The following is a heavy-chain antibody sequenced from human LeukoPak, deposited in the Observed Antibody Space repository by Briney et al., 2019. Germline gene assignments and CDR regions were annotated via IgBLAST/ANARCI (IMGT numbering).Heavy chain of an antibody. J-gene: IGHJ3*02. V-gene: IGHV4-4*07. CDR3: ASGIITADSNVFDI. CDR1: GGSISNYY. CDR2: IFSSGST. Sequence: SETLSLTCTVSGGSISNYYWSWIRQPAGKGLEWIGRIFSSGSTNYNPSLKSRVTMSADTSKNQFSLKLTSVTAADTAVYYCASGIITADSNVFDIWGQGTMVTVSS. D-gene: IGHD6-13*01.